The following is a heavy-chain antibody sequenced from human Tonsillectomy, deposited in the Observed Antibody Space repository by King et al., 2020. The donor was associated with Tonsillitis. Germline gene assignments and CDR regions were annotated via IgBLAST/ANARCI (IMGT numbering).Heavy chain of an antibody. V-gene: IGHV6-1*01. Sequence: VQLQQSGPGLVKPSQTLSLTCAISGDSVSSNSAAWNWIRQSPSRGLEWLGRTYYRSKWYNDYAVSVRSRITINPGTSKNRFSLQLDSVTPEDTAVYLCVRESLMAVAGGLDYWGQGTLVTVSS. CDR1: GDSVSSNSAA. CDR3: VRESLMAVAGGLDY. D-gene: IGHD6-19*01. J-gene: IGHJ4*02. CDR2: TYYRSKWYN.